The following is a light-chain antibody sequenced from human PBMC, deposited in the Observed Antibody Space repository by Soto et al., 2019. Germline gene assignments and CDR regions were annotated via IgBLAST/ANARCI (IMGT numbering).Light chain of an antibody. Sequence: EIVLTQSPATLYLSPGERATLSCRASQSVSSYLAWYQQKPGQAPRLLIYDASNRATGIPARFSGSWSGTDFTLTISSLEPEDFAVYYCQQRSNWPPTFGQGTKLAIK. CDR2: DAS. CDR1: QSVSSY. J-gene: IGKJ2*01. CDR3: QQRSNWPPT. V-gene: IGKV3-11*01.